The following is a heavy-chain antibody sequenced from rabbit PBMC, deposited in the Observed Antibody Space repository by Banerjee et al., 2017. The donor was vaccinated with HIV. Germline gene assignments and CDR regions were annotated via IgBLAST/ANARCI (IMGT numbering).Heavy chain of an antibody. Sequence: QEQLVESGGGLVTLGGSLKLSCKASGIDFSSYGISWVRQAPGKGLEWIAYIYPDYGSTDYASWVNGRFTISLDNAQNTVFLQMTSLTAADTATYFCASAGYAGYGYAYGIFNLWGPGTLVTVS. D-gene: IGHD6-1*01. CDR3: ASAGYAGYGYAYGIFNL. CDR1: GIDFSSYG. CDR2: IYPDYGST. J-gene: IGHJ4*01. V-gene: IGHV1S47*01.